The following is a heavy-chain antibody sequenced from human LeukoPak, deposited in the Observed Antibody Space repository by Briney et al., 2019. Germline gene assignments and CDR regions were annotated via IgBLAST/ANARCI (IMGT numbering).Heavy chain of an antibody. CDR1: GGSISSNY. CDR3: ARYSRNPAVIPYVIDS. D-gene: IGHD3-16*01. V-gene: IGHV4-59*08. Sequence: PSETLSLTCSVSGGSISSNYWSWIRQPPGKALEWIGYIYDRGRTNSNPPLKSQVTMSEDTSKSQFSLKLTSVTAADTAVYYCARYSRNPAVIPYVIDSWGQGTMATVSS. J-gene: IGHJ3*02. CDR2: IYDRGRT.